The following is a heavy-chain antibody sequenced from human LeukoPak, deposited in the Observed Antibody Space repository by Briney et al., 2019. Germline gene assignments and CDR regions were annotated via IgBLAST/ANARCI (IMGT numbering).Heavy chain of an antibody. D-gene: IGHD3-10*01. CDR2: INPNSGGT. J-gene: IGHJ4*02. CDR3: ARAFRARYYGSGTQEVLGY. V-gene: IGHV1-2*02. Sequence: ASVKVSCKASGYTFTGYYMHWVRQAPGQGLEWMGWINPNSGGTNYAQKFQGRVTMTRDTSTSTVYMELSSLRSEDTAVYYCARAFRARYYGSGTQEVLGYWGQGTLVTVSS. CDR1: GYTFTGYY.